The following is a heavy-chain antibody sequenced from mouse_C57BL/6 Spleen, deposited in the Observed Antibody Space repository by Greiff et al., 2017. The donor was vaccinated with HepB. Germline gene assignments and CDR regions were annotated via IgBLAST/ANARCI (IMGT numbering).Heavy chain of an antibody. CDR3: ARGDGGAWFAY. J-gene: IGHJ3*01. V-gene: IGHV1-55*01. CDR1: GYTFTGYW. Sequence: VQLQQSGAELVKPGASVKMSCKASGYTFTGYWINWVKQRPGQGLEWIGDIYPGSGSTNYNEKFKGKATFTADTSSSTACMQLSSLTSEDSAVYYCARGDGGAWFAYWGQGTLVTVSA. D-gene: IGHD2-3*01. CDR2: IYPGSGST.